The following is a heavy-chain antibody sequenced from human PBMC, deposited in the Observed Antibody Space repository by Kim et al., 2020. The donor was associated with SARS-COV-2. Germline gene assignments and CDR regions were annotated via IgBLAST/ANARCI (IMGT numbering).Heavy chain of an antibody. V-gene: IGHV3-74*01. CDR1: GFTFSSYW. D-gene: IGHD3-10*01. CDR2: INSEASST. Sequence: GGSLRHSCAASGFTFSSYWMNWVRQAPGKGLVWVSRINSEASSTSTADSAKGRFTISRDNAKNTMYLQMNSMRAEATAVYDYARTYYGWGSYYGFCYWR. J-gene: IGHJ4*01. CDR3: ARTYYGWGSYYGFCY.